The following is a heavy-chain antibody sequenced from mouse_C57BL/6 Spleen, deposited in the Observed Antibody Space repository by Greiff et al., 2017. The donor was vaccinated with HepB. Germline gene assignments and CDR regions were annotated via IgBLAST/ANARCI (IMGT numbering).Heavy chain of an antibody. D-gene: IGHD2-12*01. Sequence: VQLQQSGPELVKPGASVKISCKASGYAFSSSWMNWVKQRPGKGLEWIGRIYPGDGDTNYNGKFKGKATLTADKSSSTAYMQLSSLTSEDSAVYCCATYDRSGENDAMDYWGQETSVTVSS. CDR3: ATYDRSGENDAMDY. CDR2: IYPGDGDT. J-gene: IGHJ4*01. V-gene: IGHV1-82*01. CDR1: GYAFSSSW.